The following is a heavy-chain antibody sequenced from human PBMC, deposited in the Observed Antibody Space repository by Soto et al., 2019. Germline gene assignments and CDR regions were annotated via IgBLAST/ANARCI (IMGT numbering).Heavy chain of an antibody. CDR3: ARGYDYVWGSYRRTGRVGAFDI. CDR1: GYTFTSYG. Sequence: GASVKVSCKASGYTFTSYGISWVRQAPGQGLEWMGWISAYNGNTNYAQKLQGRVTMTTDTSTSTAYMELRSLRSDDTAVYYCARGYDYVWGSYRRTGRVGAFDIWGQGTMVTVSS. D-gene: IGHD3-16*02. V-gene: IGHV1-18*04. J-gene: IGHJ3*02. CDR2: ISAYNGNT.